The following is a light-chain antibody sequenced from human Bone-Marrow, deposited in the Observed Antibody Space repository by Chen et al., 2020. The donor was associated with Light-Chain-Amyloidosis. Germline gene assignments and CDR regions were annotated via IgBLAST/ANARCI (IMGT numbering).Light chain of an antibody. Sequence: QYALTQPRSVSGSAGQSVTISRTGTSSDVGGYNYVSWDQQHPGKAPKLMIYDVSKRPSGVPDRFSGSKSGNTASLTISGLQAEDEADYYCCSYAGSYTWVFGGGTKLTVL. CDR1: SSDVGGYNY. CDR2: DVS. J-gene: IGLJ3*02. V-gene: IGLV2-11*01. CDR3: CSYAGSYTWV.